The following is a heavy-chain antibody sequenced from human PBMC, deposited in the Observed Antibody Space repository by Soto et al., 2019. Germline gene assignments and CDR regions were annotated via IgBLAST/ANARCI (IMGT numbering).Heavy chain of an antibody. D-gene: IGHD2-15*01. Sequence: SETLSLTCTVSGGSISSYYWSWIRQPPGKGLEWIGYIYYSGSTNYNPSLKSRVTISVDTSKNQFSLKLSSVTAADTAVYFCARVVTYCVVDRGWFDPWGQGTLGSVSS. V-gene: IGHV4-59*01. CDR1: GGSISSYY. CDR3: ARVVTYCVVDRGWFDP. CDR2: IYYSGST. J-gene: IGHJ5*02.